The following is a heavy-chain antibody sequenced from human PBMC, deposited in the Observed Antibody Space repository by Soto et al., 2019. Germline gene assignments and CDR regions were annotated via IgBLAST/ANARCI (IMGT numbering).Heavy chain of an antibody. Sequence: TGGSLRLSCAASGFTFSNYEMHWVRQAPGKGLEYVSGISNNGAHTDYAKSVKGRFTISRDNSENTLYLQMSSLRAEDTAVYYCARDVRYFLYESRSSCDMVVWGKRISGTGSS. CDR3: ARDVRYFLYESRSSCDMVV. CDR1: GFTFSNYE. J-gene: IGHJ6*04. V-gene: IGHV3-64*01. D-gene: IGHD3-22*01. CDR2: ISNNGAHT.